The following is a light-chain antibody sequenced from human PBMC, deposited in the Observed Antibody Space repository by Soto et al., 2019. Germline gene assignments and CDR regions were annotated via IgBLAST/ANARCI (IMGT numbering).Light chain of an antibody. CDR3: MQALQTPRT. CDR1: QSLLHSNGYNY. V-gene: IGKV2-28*01. CDR2: LGS. Sequence: DIVMTQSPLSLPVTPGEPASISCRSSQSLLHSNGYNYLDWYLQKPGQSPQLLIYLGSSRASGVPDRFSGSGAGTDFTLKISRVEAEDAGVYYCMQALQTPRTFGQGTKVEIK. J-gene: IGKJ1*01.